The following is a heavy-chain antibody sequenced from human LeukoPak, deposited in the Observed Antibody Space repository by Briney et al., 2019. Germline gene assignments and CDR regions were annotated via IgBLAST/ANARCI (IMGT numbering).Heavy chain of an antibody. J-gene: IGHJ6*04. CDR3: ARGRVAVAKHYYYYYGMDV. Sequence: GGSLRLSCAASGFTFSSYWMSWVRQAPGKGLEWVANIKQDGSEKYYVDSVKGRFTISRDNAKNSLYLQMNSLRAEDTAVYYCARGRVAVAKHYYYYYGMDVWGKGTTVTVSS. V-gene: IGHV3-7*01. D-gene: IGHD6-19*01. CDR1: GFTFSSYW. CDR2: IKQDGSEK.